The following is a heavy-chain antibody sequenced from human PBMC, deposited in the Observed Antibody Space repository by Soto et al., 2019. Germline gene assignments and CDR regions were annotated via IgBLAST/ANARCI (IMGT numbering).Heavy chain of an antibody. CDR3: ARGRGIVATINRSLLFDY. D-gene: IGHD5-12*01. V-gene: IGHV4-31*03. J-gene: IGHJ4*02. Sequence: QVQLQESGPGLVKPSQTLSLTCTVSGGSISSGGYYWSWIRQHPGKGLEWIGYIYYSGSTYYNPSIRSRVTISVDPSKNQFSMKLSSVTAADTAVYYCARGRGIVATINRSLLFDYWGQGTLVTVSS. CDR1: GGSISSGGYY. CDR2: IYYSGST.